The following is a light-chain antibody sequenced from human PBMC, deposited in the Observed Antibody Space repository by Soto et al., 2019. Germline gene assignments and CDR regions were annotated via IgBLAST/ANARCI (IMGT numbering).Light chain of an antibody. Sequence: EIVLTQSPGTLSLSPGERAVLSCRASQSVSRNYLAWYQQRPGQAPRLLIYGASSRATGIPGRFSGSGSGKDFTLTINRLEPEDFAVYYCQQYGRSPTWTFGQGTKV. J-gene: IGKJ1*01. CDR2: GAS. CDR1: QSVSRNY. CDR3: QQYGRSPTWT. V-gene: IGKV3-20*01.